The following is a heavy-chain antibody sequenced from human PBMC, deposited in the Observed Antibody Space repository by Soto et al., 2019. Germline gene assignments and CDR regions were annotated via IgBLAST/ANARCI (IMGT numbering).Heavy chain of an antibody. CDR1: GFTFSSYW. Sequence: EVQLVESGGGLVQPGGSLRLSCAASGFTFSSYWMSWVRQAPGKGLEWVANIKQDGSEKYYVDSVKGRFTISRDNAKNSLYLQMNSLRAEDTAVYYCARYDCSGGSGDGYYYGMDGWGQGTTVTVSS. D-gene: IGHD2-15*01. J-gene: IGHJ6*02. V-gene: IGHV3-7*01. CDR3: ARYDCSGGSGDGYYYGMDG. CDR2: IKQDGSEK.